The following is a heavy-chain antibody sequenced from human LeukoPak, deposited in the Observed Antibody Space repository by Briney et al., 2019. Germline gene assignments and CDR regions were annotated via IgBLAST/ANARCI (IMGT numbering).Heavy chain of an antibody. V-gene: IGHV3-74*01. J-gene: IGHJ4*02. Sequence: GGSLRLSCTASGFPFNTYWMHWVRRAPGKGLEWVSLITGDGSTTNYADSVKGRFTISRDNVKSTVYLQMNSLRAEDTAVYFCARDKGYSSDYWGQGTLVTVSS. CDR3: ARDKGYSSDY. CDR2: ITGDGSTT. D-gene: IGHD2-15*01. CDR1: GFPFNTYW.